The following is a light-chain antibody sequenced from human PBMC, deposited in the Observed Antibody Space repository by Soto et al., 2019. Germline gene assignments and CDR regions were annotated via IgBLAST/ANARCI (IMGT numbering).Light chain of an antibody. Sequence: EIVLTQSPGTLSLSPGERATLSCRASESVASNYLAWYQHKPGQAPRLLFFGASNRATAIPDRFSGSGSGTDFTLTISRVEPEDFAVYYCHQYGRSPWTLGQGTKVDNK. V-gene: IGKV3-20*01. CDR3: HQYGRSPWT. J-gene: IGKJ1*01. CDR1: ESVASNY. CDR2: GAS.